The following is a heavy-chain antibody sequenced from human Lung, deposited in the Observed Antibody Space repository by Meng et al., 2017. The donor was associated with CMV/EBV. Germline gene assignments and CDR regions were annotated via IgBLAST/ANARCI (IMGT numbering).Heavy chain of an antibody. V-gene: IGHV4-61*01. Sequence: SETLSLXCTVSGGSVSSGSYYWSWLRQPPGKGLEWIGYISYIGSTNYNPSLKSRVTISVDTSKNQFSLKLSSVTAADTAIFYCARDILERNAFDMWGQGKXVXVSS. D-gene: IGHD1-1*01. J-gene: IGHJ3*02. CDR1: GGSVSSGSYY. CDR2: ISYIGST. CDR3: ARDILERNAFDM.